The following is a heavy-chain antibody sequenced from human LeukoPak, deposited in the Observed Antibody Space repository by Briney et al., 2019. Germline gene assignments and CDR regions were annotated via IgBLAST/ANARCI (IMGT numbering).Heavy chain of an antibody. D-gene: IGHD5-18*01. CDR2: ISAYNGNT. Sequence: ASVKVSCKASGYTLTSYGISWVRQAPGQGLEWMGWISAYNGNTNYAQKLQGRVTMTTDTSTSTAYMELRSLRSDDTAVYYCARDKAGYSYGSNFDYWGQGTLVTVSS. V-gene: IGHV1-18*01. J-gene: IGHJ4*02. CDR1: GYTLTSYG. CDR3: ARDKAGYSYGSNFDY.